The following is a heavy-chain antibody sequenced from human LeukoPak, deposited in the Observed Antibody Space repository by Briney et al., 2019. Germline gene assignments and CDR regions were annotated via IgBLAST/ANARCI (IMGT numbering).Heavy chain of an antibody. V-gene: IGHV4-4*07. CDR3: ARGVMTAIFAFDI. Sequence: PSETLSPTCTVSGDSISDYYWSWIRQPAGKGLELIGRIYTNGITNYNPSLKSRVTTSVDTSKNQLSLRPSSVTAADTAVYYCARGVMTAIFAFDIWGQGTMVTVSS. CDR1: GDSISDYY. CDR2: IYTNGIT. J-gene: IGHJ3*02. D-gene: IGHD2-21*02.